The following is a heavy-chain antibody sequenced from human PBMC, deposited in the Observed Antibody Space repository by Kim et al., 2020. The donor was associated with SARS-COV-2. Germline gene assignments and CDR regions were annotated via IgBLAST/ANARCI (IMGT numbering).Heavy chain of an antibody. D-gene: IGHD2-15*01. CDR2: IYHSGST. V-gene: IGHV4-38-2*02. J-gene: IGHJ6*02. Sequence: SETLSLTCTVSGYSISSGYYWGWIRQPPGKGLEWIGSIYHSGSTYYNPSLKSRVTISVDTSKNQFSLKLSSVTAADTAVYYCARDGDIVVVVADRYYYGMDVWGQGTTVTVSS. CDR3: ARDGDIVVVVADRYYYGMDV. CDR1: GYSISSGYY.